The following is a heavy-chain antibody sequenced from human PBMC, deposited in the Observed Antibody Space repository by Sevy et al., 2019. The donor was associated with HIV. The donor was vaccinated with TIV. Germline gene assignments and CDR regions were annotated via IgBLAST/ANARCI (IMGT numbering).Heavy chain of an antibody. D-gene: IGHD3-10*01. V-gene: IGHV4-61*02. CDR3: ARDAPPGERGAFDI. J-gene: IGHJ3*02. CDR1: GGSISSGSYY. Sequence: SETLSLTCTVSGGSISSGSYYWSWIRQPAGKGLEWIGRIDTSGSTNYHPSLKSRVTMSVDTSKNQFSLKLNSVTAADTAVYYCARDAPPGERGAFDIWGQGTMVTVSS. CDR2: IDTSGST.